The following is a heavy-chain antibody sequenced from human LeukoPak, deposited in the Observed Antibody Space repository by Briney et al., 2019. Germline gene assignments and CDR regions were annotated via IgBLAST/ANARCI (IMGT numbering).Heavy chain of an antibody. CDR3: ARDPRYYDFWSGSPDH. J-gene: IGHJ4*02. D-gene: IGHD3-3*01. CDR1: GFTFSSYS. V-gene: IGHV3-48*04. CDR2: NSSSSSTI. Sequence: GGSLRLSCAASGFTFSSYSMNWVRQAPGKGLGWVSYNSSSSSTIYYADSVKGRFTISRDNAKNSLYLQMNSLRAEDTAVYYCARDPRYYDFWSGSPDHWGQGTLVTVSS.